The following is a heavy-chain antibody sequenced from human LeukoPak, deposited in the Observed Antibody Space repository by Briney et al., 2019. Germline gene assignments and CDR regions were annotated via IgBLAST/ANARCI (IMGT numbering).Heavy chain of an antibody. CDR2: INPNSGGT. V-gene: IGHV1-2*04. Sequence: ASVKVSCKSSGYTFTAYYMHWVRQAPGQGLEWMGWINPNSGGTNYAQKFQGWVTMTRDTSISTAYMDLSRLRSDDTAVYYCARAGPDYYDTSGPFDYWGQGTLVTVSS. D-gene: IGHD3-22*01. J-gene: IGHJ4*02. CDR3: ARAGPDYYDTSGPFDY. CDR1: GYTFTAYY.